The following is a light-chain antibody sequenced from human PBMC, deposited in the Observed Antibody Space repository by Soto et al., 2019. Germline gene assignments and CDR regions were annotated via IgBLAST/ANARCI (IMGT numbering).Light chain of an antibody. CDR3: QHYNSYSEA. CDR1: QRISRY. V-gene: IGKV1-5*01. J-gene: IGKJ1*01. Sequence: DIQMTQSPSTLSASVGDRVTITCRASQRISRYLAWYQQKPGEAPKLLIYDASSLQSGVSSRFSGSGSGTEFTLTISSLQPDDFATYYCQHYNSYSEAFGQGTKVDIK. CDR2: DAS.